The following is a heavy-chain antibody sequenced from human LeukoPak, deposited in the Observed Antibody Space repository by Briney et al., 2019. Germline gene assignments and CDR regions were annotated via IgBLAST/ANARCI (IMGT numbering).Heavy chain of an antibody. Sequence: GGSLRLSCAASGFTFSSFAMYWVRQAPGKGLEWVSYISSSSSSIYYTDSVKGRFTISRDNAKNTLYLVMNSLRVDDTAVYYCAKAVDLATISVDIWGQGTMVTVSS. CDR2: ISSSSSSI. CDR1: GFTFSSFA. CDR3: AKAVDLATISVDI. J-gene: IGHJ3*02. D-gene: IGHD5-24*01. V-gene: IGHV3-48*01.